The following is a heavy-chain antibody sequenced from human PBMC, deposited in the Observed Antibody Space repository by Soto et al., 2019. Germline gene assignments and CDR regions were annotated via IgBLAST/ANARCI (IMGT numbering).Heavy chain of an antibody. CDR3: ARIKWGLDYYSGMDV. J-gene: IGHJ6*02. CDR1: GYTFSDYF. D-gene: IGHD1-26*01. CDR2: INPKTAAT. Sequence: QVQLVQSGAEVKKSGASVKVSCKASGYTFSDYFIQWLRQAPGQGLEWVAWINPKTAATNYAKKFQDRVTLTSDTSFSTAYLELTRLRPDDTAAYYCARIKWGLDYYSGMDVWGQGTAVTVSS. V-gene: IGHV1-2*02.